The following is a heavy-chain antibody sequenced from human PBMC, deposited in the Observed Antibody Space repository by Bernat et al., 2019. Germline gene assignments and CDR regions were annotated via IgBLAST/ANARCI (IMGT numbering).Heavy chain of an antibody. J-gene: IGHJ4*02. CDR3: AKDRKRIAAAVDPNFDY. CDR2: ISWNSGSI. Sequence: EVQLVESGGGLVQPGRSLRLSCAASGFTFDDYAMHWVRQAPGKGLEWVSGISWNSGSIGYADSVKGRFTISRDNAKNSLYLQMNSLRAEDTALYYCAKDRKRIAAAVDPNFDYWGQGTLVTVSS. V-gene: IGHV3-9*01. D-gene: IGHD6-13*01. CDR1: GFTFDDYA.